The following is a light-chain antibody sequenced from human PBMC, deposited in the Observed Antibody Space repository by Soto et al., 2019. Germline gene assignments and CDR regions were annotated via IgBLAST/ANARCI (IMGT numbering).Light chain of an antibody. CDR1: QGISSH. CDR3: QQLNRYPRT. J-gene: IGKJ1*01. CDR2: VAS. V-gene: IGKV1-9*01. Sequence: DIQLTQSPSFLSASVGDRVTITCRASQGISSHLAWYQQKPGKAPKLLIYVASTLQSGVPSRFSGSGYGTEFTLTIRSLQHEDFATYYCQQLNRYPRTFGQGTKVEIK.